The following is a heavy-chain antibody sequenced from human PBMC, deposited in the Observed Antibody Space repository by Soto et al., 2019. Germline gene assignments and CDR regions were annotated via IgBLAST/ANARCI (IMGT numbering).Heavy chain of an antibody. Sequence: SETLSLTCAVSSGSISSSNWWSWVRQPPGKGLEWIGEIYHSGSTNYNPSLKSRVTISVDKSKNQFSLKLSSVTAADTAVYYCARSYGFSTNARNYFDYWGQGTLVTVSS. CDR3: ARSYGFSTNARNYFDY. D-gene: IGHD2-8*01. V-gene: IGHV4-4*02. CDR2: IYHSGST. J-gene: IGHJ4*02. CDR1: SGSISSSNW.